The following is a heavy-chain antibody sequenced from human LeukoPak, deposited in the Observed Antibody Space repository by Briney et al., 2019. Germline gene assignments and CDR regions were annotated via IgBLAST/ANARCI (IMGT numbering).Heavy chain of an antibody. D-gene: IGHD3-22*01. CDR3: ASGDSSGYDWYFDL. J-gene: IGHJ2*01. Sequence: SVKVSCNASGGTFSSYAISWVRQAPGQGLEWMGGIIPIFGTANYAQKFQGRVTITTDEYTSTAYMELSSLRSEDTAVYYCASGDSSGYDWYFDLWGRGTLVTVSS. V-gene: IGHV1-69*05. CDR1: GGTFSSYA. CDR2: IIPIFGTA.